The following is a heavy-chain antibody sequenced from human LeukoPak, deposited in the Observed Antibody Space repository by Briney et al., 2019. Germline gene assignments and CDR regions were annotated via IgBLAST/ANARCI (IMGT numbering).Heavy chain of an antibody. V-gene: IGHV3-15*01. Sequence: GESLKISCAASGFTFTNAWMYWVRQAPGKGLEWVARIKSRTDGGTTDYAAPVKGRFTISRDDSKNTLYLEMNSLKTEDTGVSYCATRINRDGYNWAYDHWGQGTLVTVSS. J-gene: IGHJ4*02. CDR1: GFTFTNAW. CDR2: IKSRTDGGTT. CDR3: ATRINRDGYNWAYDH. D-gene: IGHD5-24*01.